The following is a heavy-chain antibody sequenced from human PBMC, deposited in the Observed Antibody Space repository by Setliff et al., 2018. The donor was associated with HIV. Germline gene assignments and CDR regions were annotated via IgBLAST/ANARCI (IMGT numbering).Heavy chain of an antibody. Sequence: SLRLSCAASGFTFSSYWMSWVRQAPGKGLEWVANIKQDGSEKYYVDSVKGRFTISRDNAKNSMSLQMDSLRAEDMAVYYCARTITMIQWGYYYYYMDVWGKGATVTVS. CDR3: ARTITMIQWGYYYYYMDV. CDR2: IKQDGSEK. V-gene: IGHV3-7*01. D-gene: IGHD3-22*01. CDR1: GFTFSSYW. J-gene: IGHJ6*03.